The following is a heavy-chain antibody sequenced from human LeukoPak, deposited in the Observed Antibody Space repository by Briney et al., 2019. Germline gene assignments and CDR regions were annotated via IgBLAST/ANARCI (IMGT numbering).Heavy chain of an antibody. CDR2: ISSSSSYI. Sequence: PGGSLRLSCAASGFTFSSYSMNWVRQAPGKGLEWVSSISSSSSYIYYADSVKGRFTISRDNAKNSLYLQMNSLRAEDTAVYYCARDLYYDSSGYYGFDYWGQGTLVTVSS. D-gene: IGHD3-22*01. CDR1: GFTFSSYS. CDR3: ARDLYYDSSGYYGFDY. V-gene: IGHV3-21*01. J-gene: IGHJ4*02.